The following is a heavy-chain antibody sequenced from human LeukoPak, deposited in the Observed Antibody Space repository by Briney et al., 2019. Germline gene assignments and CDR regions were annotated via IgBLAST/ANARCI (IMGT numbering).Heavy chain of an antibody. Sequence: ASVKVSCKASGGTFSSYAISWVRQAPGQGLEWMGGIIPIFGTANYAQKFQGRVTITADESTSTAYMELSSLRSEDTAVYYCATIVVGGYFDYWGQGTLVTVSS. CDR1: GGTFSSYA. V-gene: IGHV1-69*13. CDR3: ATIVVGGYFDY. D-gene: IGHD3-22*01. J-gene: IGHJ4*02. CDR2: IIPIFGTA.